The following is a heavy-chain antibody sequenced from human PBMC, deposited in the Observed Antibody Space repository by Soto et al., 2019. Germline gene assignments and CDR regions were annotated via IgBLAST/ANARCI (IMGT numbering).Heavy chain of an antibody. V-gene: IGHV1-18*04. D-gene: IGHD5-12*01. CDR3: ARDGLGDIYSGYDSRP. CDR1: GYTFTSYG. J-gene: IGHJ5*02. Sequence: ASVKVSCKASGYTFTSYGISWVRQAPGQGLEWMGWISAYNGNTNYAQKLQGRVTMTTDTSTSTAYMGLRSLRSDDTAVYYCARDGLGDIYSGYDSRPWGQATLGTVFS. CDR2: ISAYNGNT.